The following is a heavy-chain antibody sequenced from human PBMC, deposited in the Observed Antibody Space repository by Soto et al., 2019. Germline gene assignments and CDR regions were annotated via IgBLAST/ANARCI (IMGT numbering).Heavy chain of an antibody. J-gene: IGHJ4*02. CDR3: AREGGIVGATAADY. CDR1: GGSISSGGYY. V-gene: IGHV4-31*03. D-gene: IGHD1-26*01. Sequence: QVQLQESDPGLVKPSQTPSLTCTVSGGSISSGGYYWSWIRQHPGKGLEWIGYIYYSGSTYYNPSLKSRVTISVDTSKNQFSLKLSSVTAADTAVYYCAREGGIVGATAADYWGQGTLVTVSS. CDR2: IYYSGST.